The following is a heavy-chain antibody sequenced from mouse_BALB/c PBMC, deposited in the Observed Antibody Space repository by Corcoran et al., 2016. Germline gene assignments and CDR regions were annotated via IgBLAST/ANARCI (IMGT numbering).Heavy chain of an antibody. V-gene: IGHV1-18*01. Sequence: EVQLQQSGPELVKPGPSVKLSCKPSESTSPDSPLHWVKQSHGKSLEWIGGINPNNGGTSYNQKFKGKATLTVDKSSSTAYMELRSLTSEDSAVYYCARYDYAMDYWGQGTSVTVSS. J-gene: IGHJ4*01. D-gene: IGHD2-14*01. CDR3: ARYDYAMDY. CDR2: INPNNGGT. CDR1: ESTSPDSP.